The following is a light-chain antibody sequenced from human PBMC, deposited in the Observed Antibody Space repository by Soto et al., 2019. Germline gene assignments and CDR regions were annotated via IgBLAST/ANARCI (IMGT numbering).Light chain of an antibody. V-gene: IGLV2-23*02. CDR2: EVN. CDR3: CSCAGSGTYF. CDR1: SSDGENHNL. J-gene: IGLJ1*01. Sequence: QSALTQPASVSGSPGQSITISCTGTSSDGENHNLVSWYQPHPGKAPKLIIYEVNKRTSGVSSLFCGSKYCNTASLTILGLEAEDEADEYCCSCAGSGTYFFGTGTKLTVL.